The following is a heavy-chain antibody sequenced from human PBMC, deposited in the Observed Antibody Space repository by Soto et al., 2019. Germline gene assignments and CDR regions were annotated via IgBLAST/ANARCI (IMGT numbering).Heavy chain of an antibody. Sequence: GGSLRLSCAASGFTFSSYSMNWVRQAPGKGLEWVSSISSSSSYIYYADSVKGRFTISRDNAKNSLYLQMNSLRAEDTAVYYCAREDIVVVPAAPPDYWGQGTLVTVSS. J-gene: IGHJ4*02. CDR1: GFTFSSYS. D-gene: IGHD2-2*01. CDR2: ISSSSSYI. V-gene: IGHV3-21*01. CDR3: AREDIVVVPAAPPDY.